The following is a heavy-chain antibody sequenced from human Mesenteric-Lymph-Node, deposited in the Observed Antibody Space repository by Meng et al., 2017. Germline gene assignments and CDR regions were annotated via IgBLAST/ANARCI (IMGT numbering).Heavy chain of an antibody. V-gene: IGHV3-15*01. CDR1: GFTFSNAW. J-gene: IGHJ6*02. D-gene: IGHD3-9*01. Sequence: GGSLRLSCAASGFTFSNAWMSWVRQAPGKGLEWVGRIKSKTDGGTTDYAAPVKGRFTISRDDSKNTLYLQMNSLKTEDTALYYCTTDLRRYFDWVGGMDVWGQGTTVTVSS. CDR3: TTDLRRYFDWVGGMDV. CDR2: IKSKTDGGTT.